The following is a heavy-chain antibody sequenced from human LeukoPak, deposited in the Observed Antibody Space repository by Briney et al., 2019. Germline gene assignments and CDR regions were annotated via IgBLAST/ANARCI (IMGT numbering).Heavy chain of an antibody. CDR1: GYTFTGYY. CDR2: INPNSGGT. CDR3: ARIPPAVAGDDIDY. D-gene: IGHD6-19*01. Sequence: ASVKVSCKASGYTFTGYYMHWVRQAPGQGLEWMGWINPNSGGTNYAQKFQGRVTMTRDTSISTAYMELSRLRSDDTAVYYCARIPPAVAGDDIDYWGQGTLVTVSS. V-gene: IGHV1-2*02. J-gene: IGHJ4*02.